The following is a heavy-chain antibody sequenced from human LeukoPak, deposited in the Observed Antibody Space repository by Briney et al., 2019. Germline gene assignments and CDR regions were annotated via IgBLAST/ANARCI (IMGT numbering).Heavy chain of an antibody. J-gene: IGHJ4*02. CDR2: ISSSSSTI. Sequence: TGGSLRLSCTASGFPHSRYSVHCLRQAPGKGLEWVSYISSSSSTIYYADSVKGRFTISRDNAKNSLYLKMNSLRDEDTAVYYWESMSTVVTDYLDSWGQGTLVTVSS. V-gene: IGHV3-48*02. D-gene: IGHD4-23*01. CDR3: ESMSTVVTDYLDS. CDR1: GFPHSRYS.